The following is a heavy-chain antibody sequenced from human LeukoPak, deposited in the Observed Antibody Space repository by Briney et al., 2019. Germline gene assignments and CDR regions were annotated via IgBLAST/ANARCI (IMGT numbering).Heavy chain of an antibody. CDR1: GGSISSGGYY. D-gene: IGHD5-12*01. V-gene: IGHV4-31*03. CDR3: ARYDIVATILDY. J-gene: IGHJ4*02. CDR2: IYYSGST. Sequence: PSQTLSLTCTVSGGSISSGGYYWSWIRQHPGKGLERIGYIYYSGSTYHNPSLKSRVTISVDMSKNQFSLKLSSVTAADTAVYYCARYDIVATILDYWGQGTLVTVSS.